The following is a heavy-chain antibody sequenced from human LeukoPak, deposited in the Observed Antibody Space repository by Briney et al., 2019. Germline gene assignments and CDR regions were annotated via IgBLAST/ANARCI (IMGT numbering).Heavy chain of an antibody. CDR3: ARHYGDLYLPFDY. J-gene: IGHJ4*02. CDR2: INHSGST. CDR1: GGSFSGYY. V-gene: IGHV4-34*01. Sequence: RPSETLSLTCAVYGGSFSGYYWSWIRQPPGKGLEWIGEINHSGSTNYNPSLKSRVTISVDTSKNQFSLKLSSVTAADTAVYYCARHYGDLYLPFDYWGQGTLVTVSS. D-gene: IGHD4-17*01.